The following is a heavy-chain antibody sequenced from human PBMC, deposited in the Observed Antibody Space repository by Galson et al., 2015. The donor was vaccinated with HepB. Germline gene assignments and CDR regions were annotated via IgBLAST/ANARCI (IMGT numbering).Heavy chain of an antibody. V-gene: IGHV1-2*06. CDR3: ARDLTGGVLDY. CDR2: INPNSGGT. CDR1: GYAFTDYY. D-gene: IGHD3-16*01. Sequence: SVKVSCKASGYAFTDYYIHWVRQAPGQGLEWMGRINPNSGGTKYEQKFQGRVTMTRDTSISTAYMELSGLKSDDTALYYCARDLTGGVLDYWGQGTLSPSPQ. J-gene: IGHJ4*02.